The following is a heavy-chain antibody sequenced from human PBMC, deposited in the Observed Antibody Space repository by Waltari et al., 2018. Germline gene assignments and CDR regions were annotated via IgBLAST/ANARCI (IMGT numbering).Heavy chain of an antibody. CDR3: STVGHYFDGSGL. V-gene: IGHV3-15*01. Sequence: EVQLVDSGGGLVKPGGSLRLSWPAPGFTVSNASMTWVRQAPGKGLEWLGHIKSKTDGGTTDFAAPVKGRFTISRDDSRNSLFLQMNSLKTEDTDLYCCSTVGHYFDGSGLWGQGTLVSVSS. J-gene: IGHJ4*02. D-gene: IGHD3-22*01. CDR2: IKSKTDGGTT. CDR1: GFTVSNAS.